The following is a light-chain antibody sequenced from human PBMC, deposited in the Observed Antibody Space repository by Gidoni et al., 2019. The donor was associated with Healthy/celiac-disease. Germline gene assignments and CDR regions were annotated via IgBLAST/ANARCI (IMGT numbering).Light chain of an antibody. CDR3: QQYGSSRGLT. CDR2: GAS. CDR1: QSVSSSY. V-gene: IGKV3-20*01. J-gene: IGKJ4*01. Sequence: EIVLTQSPGTLSLSPGERATLSCRASQSVSSSYLAWYQQKPGQAPRLLIYGASSRATGIPDRSSSSGSGADFTLTISRLEPEDFAVYYCQQYGSSRGLTFGEGTKVEIK.